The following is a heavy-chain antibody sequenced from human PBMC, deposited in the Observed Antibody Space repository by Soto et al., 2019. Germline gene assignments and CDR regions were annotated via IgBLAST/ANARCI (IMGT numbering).Heavy chain of an antibody. Sequence: EVQLVESGGGSVQPGGSLRLSCAASGFTFSTFAMNWVSQAPGRGLEWISYISGGGRPISYADSVNGRFTISRDNAKNSLYRQMDRLTYEDSALYYCSRALRWAFDSWGQCNLVTVSS. CDR2: ISGGGRPI. CDR1: GFTFSTFA. V-gene: IGHV3-48*02. J-gene: IGHJ4*02. CDR3: SRALRWAFDS.